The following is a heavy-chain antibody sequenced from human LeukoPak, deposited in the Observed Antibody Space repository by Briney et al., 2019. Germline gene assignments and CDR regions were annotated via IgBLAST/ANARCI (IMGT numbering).Heavy chain of an antibody. Sequence: EGSLRLSCAASGFTFTNAWMSWVRQAPGKGLEWVGRIKNDGTTDYAGPVEGRFTISRDVTKNMLYLQMNRLKIDDTAVYYCTSDSRGTTRALVDYWGQGTLVTVSP. J-gene: IGHJ4*02. CDR3: TSDSRGTTRALVDY. D-gene: IGHD3-16*01. CDR1: GFTFTNAW. V-gene: IGHV3-15*01. CDR2: IKNDGTT.